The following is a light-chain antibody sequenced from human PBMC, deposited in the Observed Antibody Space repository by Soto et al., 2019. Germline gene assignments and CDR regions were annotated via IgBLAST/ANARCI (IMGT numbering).Light chain of an antibody. CDR2: GAS. J-gene: IGKJ5*01. CDR1: QSVSTN. CDR3: QQYSSSPS. Sequence: EIVMTQSPTTLSVSPGERATLSCRASQSVSTNLAWYQQKPGQVPSLLIYGASTRASSIPARFSGSGSGTEFTLTIGSLQSEDFAVYYCQQYSSSPSFGQGTRLEI. V-gene: IGKV3-15*01.